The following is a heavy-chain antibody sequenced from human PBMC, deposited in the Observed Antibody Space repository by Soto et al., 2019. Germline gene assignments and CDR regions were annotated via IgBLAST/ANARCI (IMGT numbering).Heavy chain of an antibody. D-gene: IGHD6-19*01. CDR1: GFTFSSYA. V-gene: IGHV3-23*01. CDR3: AKDHTAAWWRVHPWDY. Sequence: GGSLRLSCAASGFTFSSYAMSWVRQAPGKGLEWVSTLSGSGGSTYYADSVKGRFTISRDNSKNTLYLQMNSLRAENTAVYYCAKDHTAAWWRVHPWDYWGQGTLVTVSS. CDR2: LSGSGGST. J-gene: IGHJ4*02.